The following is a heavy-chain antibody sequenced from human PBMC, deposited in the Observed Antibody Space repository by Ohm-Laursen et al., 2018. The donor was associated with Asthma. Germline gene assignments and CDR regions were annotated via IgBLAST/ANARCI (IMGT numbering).Heavy chain of an antibody. CDR3: AKLVGVTTA. J-gene: IGHJ5*02. CDR1: GFSFHEYA. V-gene: IGHV3-9*01. Sequence: SLRLSCAAFGFSFHEYAMHWVRQSPGKGLEWVSGISWNSGSIGYADSVKGRFTISRDNAKNSLYLQMNSLRPEDTAFYYCAKLVGVTTAWGQGTLVTVSS. D-gene: IGHD4-17*01. CDR2: ISWNSGSI.